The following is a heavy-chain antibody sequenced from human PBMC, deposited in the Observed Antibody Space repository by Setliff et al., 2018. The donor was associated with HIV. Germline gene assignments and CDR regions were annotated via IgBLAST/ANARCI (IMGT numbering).Heavy chain of an antibody. CDR3: VGHYYDPLTGYYVWFFDV. D-gene: IGHD3-9*01. CDR1: GFIFTNAW. V-gene: IGHV3-15*05. J-gene: IGHJ2*01. Sequence: GGSLRLSCETSGFIFTNAWMSWVRQSPRKGLEWLARIKSKSDGGTTSYAAPVKDRFTISRYDSRNTLYLQMNSMKSDDTATYYCVGHYYDPLTGYYVWFFDVWGRGTLVTVSS. CDR2: IKSKSDGGTT.